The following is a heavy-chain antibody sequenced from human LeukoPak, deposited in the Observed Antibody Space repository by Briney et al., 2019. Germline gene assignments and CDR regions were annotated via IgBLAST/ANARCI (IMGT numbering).Heavy chain of an antibody. CDR3: ARGSIFDY. V-gene: IGHV4-34*01. J-gene: IGHJ4*02. Sequence: PSETLSLTSAVYGGSFSGYYWSWIRQPPGKGLEWIGEINHSGSTNYNPSLKSRVTISVDTSKNQFSLKLSSVTAADTAVHYCARGSIFDYWGQGTLVTVSS. CDR1: GGSFSGYY. CDR2: INHSGST.